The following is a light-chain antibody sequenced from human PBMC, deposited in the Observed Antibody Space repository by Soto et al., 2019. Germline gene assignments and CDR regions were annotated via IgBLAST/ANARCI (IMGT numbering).Light chain of an antibody. CDR1: QSVSTSY. Sequence: DIVLTQSPGTLSLSPGDRATLSCRASQSVSTSYLAWYQQKPGQAPRLLIYGASSRATGIPARFSGSGSGTEFTLTISSLQPDDFATYYCQQYNSYSFGQGTKVDIK. V-gene: IGKV3-20*01. CDR3: QQYNSYS. J-gene: IGKJ1*01. CDR2: GAS.